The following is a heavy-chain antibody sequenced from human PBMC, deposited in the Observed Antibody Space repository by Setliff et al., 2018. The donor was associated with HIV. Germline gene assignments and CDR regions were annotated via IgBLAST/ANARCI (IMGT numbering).Heavy chain of an antibody. V-gene: IGHV4-61*09. CDR1: GDSISSGGYY. J-gene: IGHJ6*03. D-gene: IGHD6-13*01. CDR3: ARHKDPPGSRWIFYYYYMDL. Sequence: PSETLSLTCKVSGDSISSGGYYWTWIRKPAGKGLEWIGHIYTSGNTNYNPSLKSRVSISVATSKNQSFLTLTSVTAADTGVYYCARHKDPPGSRWIFYYYYMDLWGGGTTVTVSS. CDR2: IYTSGNT.